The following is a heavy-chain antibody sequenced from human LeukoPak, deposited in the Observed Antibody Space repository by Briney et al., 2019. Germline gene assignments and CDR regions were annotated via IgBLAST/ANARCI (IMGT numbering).Heavy chain of an antibody. Sequence: SETLSLTCTVSGGSISSSSYYWGWIRQPPGKGLEWIGSIYYSKNTYYNPSLKSRVTVSADTSKNQFSLTLGSVSATDTAVYYCVSPRGFSYGYFDYWGQGTLVTVSS. CDR1: GGSISSSSYY. V-gene: IGHV4-39*01. CDR3: VSPRGFSYGYFDY. D-gene: IGHD5-18*01. CDR2: IYYSKNT. J-gene: IGHJ4*02.